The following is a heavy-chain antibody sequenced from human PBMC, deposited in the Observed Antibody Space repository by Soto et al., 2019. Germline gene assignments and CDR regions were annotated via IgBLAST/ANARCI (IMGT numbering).Heavy chain of an antibody. CDR1: GFTFSSYI. D-gene: IGHD5-12*01. CDR3: ARDVRDGYNYDYYYGMDV. Sequence: PGGSLRLSCAASGFTFSSYIMNWVRQAPGKGLEWVSSISSGSSYIYYADSVKGRFTISRDNAKNSLYLQMNSLRAEDTAVYYCARDVRDGYNYDYYYGMDVWGQGTTVTVSS. J-gene: IGHJ6*02. CDR2: ISSGSSYI. V-gene: IGHV3-21*01.